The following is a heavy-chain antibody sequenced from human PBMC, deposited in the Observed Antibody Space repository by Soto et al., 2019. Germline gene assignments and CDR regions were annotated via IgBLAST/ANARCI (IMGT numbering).Heavy chain of an antibody. Sequence: SETLSLTCTVSGGSISSYYWSWIRQPPGKGLAWIGYIYYSGSTNYNPSLKSRVTISVDTSKNQFSLKLSSVTAADTAVYYCARGFGDYYDSSGYSHDAFDIWGQGTMVTVSS. CDR3: ARGFGDYYDSSGYSHDAFDI. CDR2: IYYSGST. CDR1: GGSISSYY. V-gene: IGHV4-59*01. D-gene: IGHD3-22*01. J-gene: IGHJ3*02.